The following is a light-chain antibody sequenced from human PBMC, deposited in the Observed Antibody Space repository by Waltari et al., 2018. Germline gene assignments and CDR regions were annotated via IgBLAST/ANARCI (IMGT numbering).Light chain of an antibody. CDR3: QQSYRAPQT. J-gene: IGKJ4*01. CDR1: QSISTS. Sequence: DIQVTQSPSSLSASVGDRATITCRTSQSISTSLNWYQQKPGKPPKLLIFAASALQSGVSSRFSDSGSQTDFTLTIRNLQPEDFATYYCQQSYRAPQTFGGGTKVDMK. V-gene: IGKV1-39*01. CDR2: AAS.